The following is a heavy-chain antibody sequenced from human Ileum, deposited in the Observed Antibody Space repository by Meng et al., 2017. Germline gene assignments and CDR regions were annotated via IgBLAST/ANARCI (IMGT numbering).Heavy chain of an antibody. CDR2: AGT. CDR1: GGSVSTSDYQ. Sequence: QVQLQESGPGLVRPSETHSLICTVSGGSVSTSDYQWGWIRQPPGKGLEWIGYAGTNYNPSLKSRVTISVDTSKRQFSLKLTSVTAADTAVYYCARDHWGSLDYWGQGILVTVSS. J-gene: IGHJ4*02. D-gene: IGHD7-27*01. CDR3: ARDHWGSLDY. V-gene: IGHV4-61*08.